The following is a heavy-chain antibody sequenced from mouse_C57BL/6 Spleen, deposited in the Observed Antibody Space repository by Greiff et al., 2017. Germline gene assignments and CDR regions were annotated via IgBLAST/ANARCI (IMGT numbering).Heavy chain of an antibody. J-gene: IGHJ3*01. D-gene: IGHD2-14*01. CDR3: ARECVYYRVAY. CDR1: GYAFSSYW. V-gene: IGHV1-80*01. CDR2: IYPGDGDT. Sequence: QVHVKQSGAELVKPGASVKISCKASGYAFSSYWMNWVKQRPGKGLEWIGQIYPGDGDTNYNGKFKGKATLTADKSSSTAYMQLSSLTSEDSAVYFCARECVYYRVAYWGQGTLVTVSA.